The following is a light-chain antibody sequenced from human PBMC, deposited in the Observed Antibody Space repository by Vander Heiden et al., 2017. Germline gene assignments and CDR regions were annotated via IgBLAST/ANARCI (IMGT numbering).Light chain of an antibody. V-gene: IGLV3-1*01. J-gene: IGLJ1*01. CDR2: QDS. CDR1: KLGDKY. CDR3: QAWDSSTGV. Sequence: SYELTQPPSVSVSPGQTASITCSGDKLGDKYACWYQQKPGQSPVLVIYQDSKRASGIPERFSGSNSGNTATLTISGTQARDEAYYYCQAWDSSTGVFGTGTKVTVL.